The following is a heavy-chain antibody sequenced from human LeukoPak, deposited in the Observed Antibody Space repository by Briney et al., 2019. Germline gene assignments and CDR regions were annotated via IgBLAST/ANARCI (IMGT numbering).Heavy chain of an antibody. CDR1: GYTFTGYY. CDR3: ARLMDTEDYYHGMDV. J-gene: IGHJ6*02. Sequence: ASVKVSCKASGYTFTGYYMHWVRQAPGQGLEWMGWINPNSGGTNYAQKFQGRVTMTRDTSISTAYMELSRLRSDDTAVYYCARLMDTEDYYHGMDVWGQGTTVTVSS. V-gene: IGHV1-2*02. D-gene: IGHD5-18*01. CDR2: INPNSGGT.